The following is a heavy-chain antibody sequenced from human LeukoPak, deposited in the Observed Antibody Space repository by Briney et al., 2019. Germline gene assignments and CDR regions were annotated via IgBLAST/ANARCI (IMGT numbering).Heavy chain of an antibody. CDR2: ISESVTSP. J-gene: IGHJ6*03. CDR3: ARSTSGCSSPCLYHYLFYMDA. CDR1: GFTFSSYS. V-gene: IGHV3-48*04. Sequence: QAGGSLRLSFAASGFTFSSYSMNWVRQAPGKGLEWVSYISESVTSPYYADSVKGRLTISRENADNSVYLQLNSLRVEDTAIYYCARSTSGCSSPCLYHYLFYMDAWGKGTTVAVSS. D-gene: IGHD6-19*01.